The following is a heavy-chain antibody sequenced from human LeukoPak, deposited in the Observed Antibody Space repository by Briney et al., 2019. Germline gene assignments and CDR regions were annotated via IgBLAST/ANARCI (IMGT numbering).Heavy chain of an antibody. CDR2: IYYSGRT. D-gene: IGHD3-10*01. Sequence: PSETLSLTCTVSGGSISSYYWSWIRQPPGKGLEWIGYIYYSGRTNYNPSLKSRVTISVDTSKNQFSLKLSSVTAADRAVYYCARVRPSFGSAYYMDVWGKGTTVTISS. J-gene: IGHJ6*03. CDR1: GGSISSYY. V-gene: IGHV4-59*01. CDR3: ARVRPSFGSAYYMDV.